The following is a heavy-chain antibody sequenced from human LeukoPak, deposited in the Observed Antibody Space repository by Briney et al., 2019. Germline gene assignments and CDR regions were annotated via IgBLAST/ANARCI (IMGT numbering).Heavy chain of an antibody. CDR3: AKAPTPVVASEFAFDI. V-gene: IGHV3-53*01. CDR2: IYSGGST. J-gene: IGHJ3*02. D-gene: IGHD4-23*01. Sequence: GGSLRLSCAASGFTVSSNYMSWVRQAPGKGLEWVSVIYSGGSTYYADSVKGRFTISRDNSKNTLYLQMNSLRAEDTAVYYCAKAPTPVVASEFAFDIWGQGTMVTVSS. CDR1: GFTVSSNY.